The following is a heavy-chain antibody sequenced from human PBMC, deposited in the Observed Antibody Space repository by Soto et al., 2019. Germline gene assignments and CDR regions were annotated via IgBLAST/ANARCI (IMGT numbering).Heavy chain of an antibody. V-gene: IGHV3-15*01. J-gene: IGHJ3*02. CDR3: TTVSLAAAGLHDDFDI. D-gene: IGHD6-13*01. CDR1: GFTFSNAW. CDR2: IKSKTDGGTT. Sequence: GGSLRLSCAASGFTFSNAWMSWVRQAPGKGLEWVGRIKSKTDGGTTDYAAPVKGRFTISRDDSKNTLYLQMNSLKTEETTVYYCTTVSLAAAGLHDDFDIWGQGTMVTVAS.